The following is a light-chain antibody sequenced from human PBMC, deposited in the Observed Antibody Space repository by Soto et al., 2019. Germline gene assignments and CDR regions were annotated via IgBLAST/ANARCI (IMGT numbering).Light chain of an antibody. V-gene: IGLV1-40*01. CDR1: TSNIGAGYD. J-gene: IGLJ2*01. CDR3: QSYDSTLSGSL. Sequence: QAVVTQPPSVSGAPGQRVTISCTGSTSNIGAGYDVHWYQQFPGTAPKLLIYVNSNRPSGVPDRFSGSKSGTSASLAITGLQPEDEADYYCQSYDSTLSGSLFGGGTKLTVL. CDR2: VNS.